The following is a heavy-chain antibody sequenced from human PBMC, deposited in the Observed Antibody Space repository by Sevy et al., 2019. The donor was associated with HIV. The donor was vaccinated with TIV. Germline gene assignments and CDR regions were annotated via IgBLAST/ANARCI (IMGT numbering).Heavy chain of an antibody. D-gene: IGHD2-2*01. V-gene: IGHV1-18*01. Sequence: ASVKVSCKASGYTFTSYGISWVRQAPGQGLEWMGWISAYNGNTNYAQRLQGRVTMTTDTSTSTAYMELRSLRSDDTAVYYCARGWYQLLSGAFDIWGQGTMVTVSS. J-gene: IGHJ3*02. CDR3: ARGWYQLLSGAFDI. CDR2: ISAYNGNT. CDR1: GYTFTSYG.